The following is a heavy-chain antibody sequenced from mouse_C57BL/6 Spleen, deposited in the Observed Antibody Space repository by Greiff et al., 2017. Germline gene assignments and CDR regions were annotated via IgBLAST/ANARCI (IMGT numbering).Heavy chain of an antibody. CDR1: GYTFTDYY. CDR2: IYPGSGNT. Sequence: QVQLKESGAELVRPGASVKLSCKASGYTFTDYYINWVKQRPGQGLEWIARIYPGSGNTYYNEKFKGKATLTAEKSSSTAYMQLSSLTSEDSAVYFCAREGANWDYWGQGTTRTVSS. D-gene: IGHD4-1*01. V-gene: IGHV1-76*01. CDR3: AREGANWDY. J-gene: IGHJ2*01.